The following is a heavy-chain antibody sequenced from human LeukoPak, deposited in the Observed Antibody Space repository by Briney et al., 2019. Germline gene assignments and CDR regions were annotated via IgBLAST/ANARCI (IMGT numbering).Heavy chain of an antibody. CDR1: GFTFSSYS. V-gene: IGHV3-21*04. Sequence: GGSLRLSCAASGFTFSSYSMNWVRQAPGKGLEWVSSISSSSSYIYYAVSVKGRFTISRDNSKNTLYLQMNSLRAEDTAVYYCAHISSSWPDYWGQGTLVTVSS. CDR2: ISSSSSYI. CDR3: AHISSSWPDY. D-gene: IGHD6-13*01. J-gene: IGHJ4*02.